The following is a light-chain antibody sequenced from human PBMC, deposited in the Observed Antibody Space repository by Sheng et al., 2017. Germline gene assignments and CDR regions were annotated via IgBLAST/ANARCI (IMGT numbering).Light chain of an antibody. V-gene: IGKV1-5*03. Sequence: DTQMTQSPSTLSAFVGDRVTITCRASQSISGWLAWYHQKPGKAPKILISQASSLETGVPSRFSGSGSGTEFTLTISSLQPDDFATYYCQQYNSYPWTFGQGTKVEIK. CDR3: QQYNSYPWT. J-gene: IGKJ1*01. CDR2: QAS. CDR1: QSISGW.